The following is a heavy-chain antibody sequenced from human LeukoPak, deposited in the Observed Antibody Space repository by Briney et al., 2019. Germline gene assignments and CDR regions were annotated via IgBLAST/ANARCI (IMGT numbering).Heavy chain of an antibody. D-gene: IGHD3-10*01. J-gene: IGHJ3*02. V-gene: IGHV4-34*01. Sequence: SETLSLTCAVYGGSFSGYYWSWIRQPPGKGLEWIGEINHSGSTNYNPSLKSRVTISVDRSKNQFSLKLSSVTAADTAVYYCASNYRLNAFDIWGQGTMVTVSS. CDR3: ASNYRLNAFDI. CDR2: INHSGST. CDR1: GGSFSGYY.